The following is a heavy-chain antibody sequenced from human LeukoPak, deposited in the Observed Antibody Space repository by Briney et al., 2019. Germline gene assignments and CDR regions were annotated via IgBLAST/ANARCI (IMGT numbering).Heavy chain of an antibody. Sequence: PGGSLRLSCAASGFTFSSFGMNWVRQAPGKGLEWVSSISTSSSYIYYADPVKGRFTISRDNAKNSLYLQMNSLRAEDTAVYYCAREGTHYYDSSGYYYYYYYYMDVWGKGTTVTISS. D-gene: IGHD3-22*01. V-gene: IGHV3-21*04. CDR1: GFTFSSFG. CDR3: AREGTHYYDSSGYYYYYYYYMDV. CDR2: ISTSSSYI. J-gene: IGHJ6*03.